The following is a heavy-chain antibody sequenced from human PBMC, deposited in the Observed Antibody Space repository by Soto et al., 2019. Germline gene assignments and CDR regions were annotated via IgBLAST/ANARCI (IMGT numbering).Heavy chain of an antibody. CDR2: IIPIFGTA. J-gene: IGHJ5*02. D-gene: IGHD6-19*01. V-gene: IGHV1-69*13. Sequence: VASVKVSCKASGGTFSSYAISWVRQAPGQGLEWMGGIIPIFGTANYAQKFQGRVTITADESTSTAYMELSSLRSEDTAVYYCARDRGGSGWYQRNVWFDPWGQGTLVTVSS. CDR1: GGTFSSYA. CDR3: ARDRGGSGWYQRNVWFDP.